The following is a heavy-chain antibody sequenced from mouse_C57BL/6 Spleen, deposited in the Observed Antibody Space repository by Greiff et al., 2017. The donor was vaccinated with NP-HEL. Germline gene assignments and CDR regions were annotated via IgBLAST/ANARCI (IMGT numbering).Heavy chain of an antibody. CDR2: INPSSGYT. J-gene: IGHJ4*01. V-gene: IGHV1-4*01. Sequence: VQLQQSGAELARPGASVKMSCKASGYTFTSYTMHWVKQRPGQGLEWIGYINPSSGYTKYNQKFKDKATLTADKSSSTAYMQLSSLTSEDSAVYYCARYGYAYAMDYWGQGTSVTVSS. CDR3: ARYGYAYAMDY. D-gene: IGHD2-2*01. CDR1: GYTFTSYT.